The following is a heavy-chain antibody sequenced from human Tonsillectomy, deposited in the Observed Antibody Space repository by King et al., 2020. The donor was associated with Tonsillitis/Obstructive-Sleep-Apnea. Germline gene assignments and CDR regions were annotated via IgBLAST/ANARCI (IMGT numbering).Heavy chain of an antibody. CDR3: ARAGSTLRFLEWLPNWFDP. CDR2: IYYSGST. CDR1: GGSISSGGYY. Sequence: HVQLQESGPGLVKPSQTLSLTCTVSGGSISSGGYYWSWIRQHPGKGLEWIGYIYYSGSTYYNPSLKSLVTISVDTSKNQFSLKLSSVTAADTAVYYCARAGSTLRFLEWLPNWFDPWGQGTLVTVSS. J-gene: IGHJ5*02. D-gene: IGHD3-3*01. V-gene: IGHV4-31*01.